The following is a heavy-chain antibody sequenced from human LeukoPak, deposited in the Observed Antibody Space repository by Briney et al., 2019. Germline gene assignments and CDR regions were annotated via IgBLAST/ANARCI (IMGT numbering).Heavy chain of an antibody. D-gene: IGHD2-21*02. CDR2: ITWEGENT. CDR3: AKIRGGGDWDFFDS. CDR1: GFNFRDYT. Sequence: GGSLRLSCAASGFNFRDYTMHWVRQAPGKGLEWLSLITWEGENTSYADSVKGRFTISRDKTRNSLFLQMNSLRTEDTALYFCAKIRGGGDWDFFDSWGLGTLVTVSS. J-gene: IGHJ4*02. V-gene: IGHV3-43*01.